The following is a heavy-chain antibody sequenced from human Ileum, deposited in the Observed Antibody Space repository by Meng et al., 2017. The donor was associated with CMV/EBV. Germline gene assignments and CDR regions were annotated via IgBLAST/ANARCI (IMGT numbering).Heavy chain of an antibody. D-gene: IGHD2-2*01. CDR1: GGPVSSGSYY. CDR2: ISYSGST. Sequence: SETLSPTCTVLGGPVSSGSYYWSWIRQPPGKGLEWIGYISYSGSTNYNPSLKSRVTISVDTSKNQFSLKLSSVTAADTAVYYCSRDRVVPAATSGITYYGMDVWGQGTTVTVSS. CDR3: SRDRVVPAATSGITYYGMDV. V-gene: IGHV4-61*01. J-gene: IGHJ6*02.